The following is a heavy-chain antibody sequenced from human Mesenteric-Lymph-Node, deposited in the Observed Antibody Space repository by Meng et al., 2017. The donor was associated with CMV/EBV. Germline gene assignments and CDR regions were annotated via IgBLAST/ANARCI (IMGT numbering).Heavy chain of an antibody. V-gene: IGHV1-8*01. CDR2: MNPNSGNT. CDR3: VRMEIRGIIVP. CDR1: GYTFTNYG. D-gene: IGHD3-10*01. J-gene: IGHJ5*02. Sequence: SCKASGYTFTNYGINWVRPATGQGLEWMGWMNPNSGNTGYAQKFQGRLSLTRDTSISTAYMELSGLTSEDTALYYCVRMEIRGIIVPWGQGTLVTVSS.